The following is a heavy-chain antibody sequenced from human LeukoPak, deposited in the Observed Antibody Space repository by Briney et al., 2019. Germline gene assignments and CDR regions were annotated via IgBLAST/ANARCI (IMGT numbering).Heavy chain of an antibody. D-gene: IGHD3-16*02. CDR2: INPSGGIT. CDR1: GYTFTTYY. Sequence: ASVKVSCKASGYTFTTYYMHCVRQAPGQGLEWMGIINPSGGITSYAQKFQGRVTMTRDTSTSTVYMELSSLRSEDTAVYYCARDLGPVAGLGELSFEPDYWGQGTLVTVSS. J-gene: IGHJ4*02. V-gene: IGHV1-46*01. CDR3: ARDLGPVAGLGELSFEPDY.